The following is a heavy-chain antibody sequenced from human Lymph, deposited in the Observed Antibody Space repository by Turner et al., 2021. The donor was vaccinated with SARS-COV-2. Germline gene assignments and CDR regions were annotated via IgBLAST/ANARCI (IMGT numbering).Heavy chain of an antibody. CDR3: ATVLCTGSSCYYYGMDV. J-gene: IGHJ6*02. CDR2: FDPEDGEI. Sequence: QVQLVQSGAEVKKPGASVKVSCKVSGYTLTELTMHWVRQAPGKGLEGMGWFDPEDGEIIYAQKFQGRVTMTEDTSTDTAYIELSSLRSEDTAVYYCATVLCTGSSCYYYGMDVWGQGTTVTVSS. CDR1: GYTLTELT. V-gene: IGHV1-24*01. D-gene: IGHD2-15*01.